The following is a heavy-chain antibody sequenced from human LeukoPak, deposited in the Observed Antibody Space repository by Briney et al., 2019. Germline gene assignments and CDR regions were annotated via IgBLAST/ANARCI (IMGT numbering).Heavy chain of an antibody. Sequence: SETLSLTCTVSGGSISSGGYYWSWIRQHPGKGLEWIGYIYYSGSTYYNPSLKSRVTISVDTSKNQFSLKLSSVTAADTAVYYCARVGNDPWFDPWGQGTLVTVSS. J-gene: IGHJ5*02. V-gene: IGHV4-31*03. D-gene: IGHD1-1*01. CDR2: IYYSGST. CDR3: ARVGNDPWFDP. CDR1: GGSISSGGYY.